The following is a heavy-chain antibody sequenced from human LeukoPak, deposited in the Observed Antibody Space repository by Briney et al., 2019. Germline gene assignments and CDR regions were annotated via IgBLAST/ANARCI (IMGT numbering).Heavy chain of an antibody. CDR3: ASCQTTKYYYDGMDV. D-gene: IGHD1-14*01. CDR2: INHSGST. Sequence: PSETLSLTCAVYGGSFSGYYWSWIRQPSGKGLEWIGEINHSGSTSYNPSLKSRVTISVDTSKNQFSLKVNSVTAADTAVYYCASCQTTKYYYDGMDVWGQGTTVTVSS. CDR1: GGSFSGYY. J-gene: IGHJ6*02. V-gene: IGHV4-34*01.